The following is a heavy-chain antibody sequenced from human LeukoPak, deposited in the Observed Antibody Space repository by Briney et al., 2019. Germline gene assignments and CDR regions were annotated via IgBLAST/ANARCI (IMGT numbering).Heavy chain of an antibody. CDR3: AKDPVIAASGHYYYYYMDV. D-gene: IGHD6-13*01. J-gene: IGHJ6*03. V-gene: IGHV3-30*02. CDR1: GFTFSSYG. CDR2: LRYDGSNK. Sequence: GGSLRLSCAASGFTFSSYGMHSVRPAPGKGLEWVAFLRYDGSNKYYADSVKGRFTIARDHSKNTLYLQMNSLRAEDTAVYYCAKDPVIAASGHYYYYYMDVWGKGTTVTVSS.